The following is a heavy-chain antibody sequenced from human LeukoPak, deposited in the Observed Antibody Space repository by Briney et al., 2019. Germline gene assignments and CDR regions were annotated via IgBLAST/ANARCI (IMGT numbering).Heavy chain of an antibody. D-gene: IGHD3-22*01. CDR3: ARPGYDSSGSLY. J-gene: IGHJ4*02. CDR1: GFTFSSYS. CDR2: ISSSSSYI. V-gene: IGHV3-21*01. Sequence: KSGGSLRLSCAASGFTFSSYSMNWVRQAPGKGLEWVSSISSSSSYIYYADSVKGRFTISRDNAKNSLYLQMNSLRAEDTAVYYCARPGYDSSGSLYWGQGTLVTVSS.